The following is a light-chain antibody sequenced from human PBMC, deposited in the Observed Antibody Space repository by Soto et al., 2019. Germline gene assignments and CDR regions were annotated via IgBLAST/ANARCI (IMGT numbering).Light chain of an antibody. CDR1: QSISSW. V-gene: IGKV1-5*01. Sequence: DLQMAQSPSSLSASVGDRFTNTCRASQSISSWLAWYRQKKGKAPKXXIYDASSLESGVPSRFSGSGYGTEFNLTISSLQTDDFATYYCQHYDSYPWTFGQGTKVDIK. CDR3: QHYDSYPWT. CDR2: DAS. J-gene: IGKJ1*01.